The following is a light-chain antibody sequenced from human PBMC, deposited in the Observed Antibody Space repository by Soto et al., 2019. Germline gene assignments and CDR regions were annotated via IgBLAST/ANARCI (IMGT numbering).Light chain of an antibody. Sequence: DIQMTQSPSSLSASVGDRVTITCLASQGIRNDLGWYQQKPGKAPKRLIYAASSLQSWVPSSFSGSGSGTEFTLTISSLQPDDFATYYCQHYNSYSEAFGQGTKVDIK. V-gene: IGKV1-17*01. CDR1: QGIRND. CDR3: QHYNSYSEA. CDR2: AAS. J-gene: IGKJ1*01.